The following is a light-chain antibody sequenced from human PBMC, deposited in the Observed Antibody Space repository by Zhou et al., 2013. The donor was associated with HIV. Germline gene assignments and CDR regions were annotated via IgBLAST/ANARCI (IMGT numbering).Light chain of an antibody. CDR3: LQDYDYPRT. J-gene: IGKJ1*01. CDR1: QGISSW. V-gene: IGKV1-12*01. CDR2: AAS. Sequence: DIQMTQSPSSVSASVGDRVTITCRASQGISSWLAWYQQKPGKAPKLLIYAASSLQSGVPSRFSGSGSDTDFTLTISSLQAEDFATYYCLQDYDYPRTFGQGTKVEVK.